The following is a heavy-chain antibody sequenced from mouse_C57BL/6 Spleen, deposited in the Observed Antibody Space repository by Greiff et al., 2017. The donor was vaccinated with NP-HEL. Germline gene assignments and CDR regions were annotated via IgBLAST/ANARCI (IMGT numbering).Heavy chain of an antibody. CDR2: IYWADDK. CDR1: GFSLSTSGMG. Sequence: QVTLKVSGPGILQSSQTLSLTCSFSGFSLSTSGMGVSWIRQPSGKGLEWLAHIYWADDKRYNPSLKSRLTISKDTSRNQVFLKITSVDTADTATYYCARRDYGSSYSHWYFDVWGTGTTVTVSS. CDR3: ARRDYGSSYSHWYFDV. J-gene: IGHJ1*03. V-gene: IGHV8-12*01. D-gene: IGHD1-1*01.